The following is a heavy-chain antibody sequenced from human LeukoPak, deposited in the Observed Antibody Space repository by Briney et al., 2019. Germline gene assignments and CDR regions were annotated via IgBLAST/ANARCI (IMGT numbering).Heavy chain of an antibody. CDR1: GFIFSSYA. CDR3: AGSGYSSSSHSGP. J-gene: IGHJ5*02. V-gene: IGHV3-23*01. Sequence: PGGSLRLSCAASGFIFSSYAMSWVRQAPGKGLEWVSAISGSGGSTYYADSVKGRFTISRDNSKNTLYLQMDSLRAEDTALYYCAGSGYSSSSHSGPWGQGTLVTVSS. D-gene: IGHD6-13*01. CDR2: ISGSGGST.